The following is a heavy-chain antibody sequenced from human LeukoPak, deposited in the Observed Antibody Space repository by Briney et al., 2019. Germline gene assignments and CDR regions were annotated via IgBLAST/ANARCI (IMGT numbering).Heavy chain of an antibody. D-gene: IGHD5-12*01. CDR2: INPGGGST. CDR1: GYTFTSYY. J-gene: IGHJ4*02. Sequence: ASVKLLCKASGYTFTSYYVHWVRQAPGQGLEWMGIINPGGGSTSYAQKLHGRVTMTRDTTTSTMYMELNSLRSEDTAVYYCAKSTAKNSGNGILANDYRGQARQRTVSS. V-gene: IGHV1-46*04. CDR3: AKSTAKNSGNGILANDY.